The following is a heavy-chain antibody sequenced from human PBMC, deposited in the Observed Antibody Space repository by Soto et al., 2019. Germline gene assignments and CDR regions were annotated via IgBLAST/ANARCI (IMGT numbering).Heavy chain of an antibody. V-gene: IGHV4-31*03. J-gene: IGHJ4*01. CDR3: ARVRGSGSYAAYYFDS. D-gene: IGHD3-10*01. CDR2: IHYSGST. CDR1: GGSISNGGHY. Sequence: SETLSLTCTVSGGSISNGGHYWNWVRQHPGKGLEWIGYIHYSGSTWYNPSLESRVTISVDTSKDQFSLKLRSVTAADTAVYYXARVRGSGSYAAYYFDSWGQGTLVTVSS.